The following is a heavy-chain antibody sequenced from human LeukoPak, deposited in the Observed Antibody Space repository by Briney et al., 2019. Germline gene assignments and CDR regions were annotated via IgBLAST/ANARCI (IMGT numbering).Heavy chain of an antibody. Sequence: GASVKVSCKASGYTFTSYGISWVRQAPGQGLEWMGWISAYNGNTNYAQKLQGRVTMTTDTSASTAYMELSSLRSEDTAVYYCARGDRTSHIVVVVAATYYWGQGTLVTVSS. D-gene: IGHD2-15*01. V-gene: IGHV1-18*01. CDR1: GYTFTSYG. J-gene: IGHJ4*02. CDR3: ARGDRTSHIVVVVAATYY. CDR2: ISAYNGNT.